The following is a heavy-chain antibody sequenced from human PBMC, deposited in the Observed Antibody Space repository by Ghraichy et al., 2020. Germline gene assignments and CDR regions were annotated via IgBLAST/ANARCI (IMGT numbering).Heavy chain of an antibody. CDR2: INSDGSST. CDR3: ARGIAVAGPSFNQRWTRENYN. D-gene: IGHD6-19*01. Sequence: GGSLRLSCAASGFTFSSYWMHWVRQAPGKGLVWVSRINSDGSSTSYADSVKGRFTISRDNAKNTLYLQMNSLRAEDTAVYYCARGIAVAGPSFNQRWTRENYNWGQGTLVTVSS. V-gene: IGHV3-74*01. J-gene: IGHJ4*02. CDR1: GFTFSSYW.